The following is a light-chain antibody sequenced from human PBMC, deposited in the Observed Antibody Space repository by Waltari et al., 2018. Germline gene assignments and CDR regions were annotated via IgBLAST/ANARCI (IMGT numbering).Light chain of an antibody. Sequence: QSALTQPPSASGSPGQSVTISCTGTRSDVGTYTYASWFQQPPGKAPKLMIYAVTRRPSVVPDRFSGSKSGNTASLTVSGLQAEDEADYYCSSYAAGDIWIFGGGTKLTVL. CDR2: AVT. J-gene: IGLJ2*01. CDR3: SSYAAGDIWI. CDR1: RSDVGTYTY. V-gene: IGLV2-8*01.